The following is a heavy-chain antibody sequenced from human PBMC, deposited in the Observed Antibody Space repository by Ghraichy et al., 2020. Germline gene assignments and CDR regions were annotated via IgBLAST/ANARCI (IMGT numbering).Heavy chain of an antibody. V-gene: IGHV4-39*01. CDR1: GGSISSSSYY. D-gene: IGHD1-20*01. CDR3: ARHLITGTTVSWFDP. J-gene: IGHJ5*02. CDR2: MYYSGST. Sequence: SETLSLTCTVSGGSISSSSYYWGWIRQPPGKGLEWIASMYYSGSTHCNPSLKSRVTISADTSKNQFSLKLSSVTAADTAVYYCARHLITGTTVSWFDPWGQGTLVTVSS.